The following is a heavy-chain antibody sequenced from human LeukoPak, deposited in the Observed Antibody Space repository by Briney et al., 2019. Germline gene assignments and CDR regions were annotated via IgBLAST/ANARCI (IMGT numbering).Heavy chain of an antibody. CDR1: GFTFDDYA. D-gene: IGHD3-3*01. Sequence: PGGSLRLSCAASGFTFDDYAMHWVRHAPGKGLEWVSGISWNSGSIGYADSVKGRFTISRDNAKNSLYLQMNSLRAEDTAVYYCARERGYDFWSGYYAGNAFDIWGQGTVVTVSS. CDR3: ARERGYDFWSGYYAGNAFDI. J-gene: IGHJ3*02. V-gene: IGHV3-9*01. CDR2: ISWNSGSI.